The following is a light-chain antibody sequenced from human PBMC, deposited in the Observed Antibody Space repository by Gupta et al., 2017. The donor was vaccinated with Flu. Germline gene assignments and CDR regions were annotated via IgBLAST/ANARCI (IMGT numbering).Light chain of an antibody. Sequence: SLVIGVHMVVSWHQQRPVTAPKLIIYLVTQRPSVFPGRFSGSKSGNTSSLTVSGLQAEDEAYYYCSSYAGSDNLVFGGGTKLTVL. CDR1: SLVIGVHMV. CDR2: LVT. J-gene: IGLJ3*02. V-gene: IGLV2-8*01. CDR3: SSYAGSDNLV.